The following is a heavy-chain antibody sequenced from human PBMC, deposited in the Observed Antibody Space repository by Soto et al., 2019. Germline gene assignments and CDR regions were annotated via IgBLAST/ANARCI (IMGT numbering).Heavy chain of an antibody. Sequence: GGSLRLSCAASGFSFSNYAMHRVRQAPGKGLEWVATISYDGINKYYADSVKGRFTISRDNSKNMVYLQMNSLRPEDTALYYCAKDSYSSSDWFDPWGQGTQVTVSS. CDR3: AKDSYSSSDWFDP. CDR2: ISYDGINK. J-gene: IGHJ5*02. CDR1: GFSFSNYA. V-gene: IGHV3-30*04. D-gene: IGHD4-4*01.